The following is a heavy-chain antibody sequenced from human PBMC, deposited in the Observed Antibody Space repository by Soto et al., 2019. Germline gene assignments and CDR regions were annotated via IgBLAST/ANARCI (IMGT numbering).Heavy chain of an antibody. CDR3: ALSFSQTNIDV. J-gene: IGHJ6*01. CDR2: INPDSGRT. CDR1: GYTFTGYY. Sequence: ASVKVSCKASGYTFTGYYLHWVRQAPGQGLEWMGYINPDSGRTRYAQKFQGTVTMTRDTSITTAYLEVSSLKYDDSAIFYCALSFSQTNIDVWGQGXTVTVYS. V-gene: IGHV1-2*02.